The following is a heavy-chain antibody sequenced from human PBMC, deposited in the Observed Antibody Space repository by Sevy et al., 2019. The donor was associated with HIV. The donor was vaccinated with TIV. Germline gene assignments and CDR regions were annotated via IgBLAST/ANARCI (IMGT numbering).Heavy chain of an antibody. J-gene: IGHJ4*02. CDR1: GYSFSTNW. D-gene: IGHD3-16*01. V-gene: IGHV5-51*01. Sequence: GESLKISCKGSGYSFSTNWIGWVRQMPGKGLEWMGIIYPGDSDTRYSPSFQGQVRISADQSISTTYLQWSSLKASEAAMYYCARQGYGYIWVSDSDPDFWGQGTLVTVSS. CDR2: IYPGDSDT. CDR3: ARQGYGYIWVSDSDPDF.